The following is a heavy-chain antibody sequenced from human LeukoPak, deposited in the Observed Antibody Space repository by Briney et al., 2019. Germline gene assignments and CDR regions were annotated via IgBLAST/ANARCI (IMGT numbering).Heavy chain of an antibody. CDR2: ISGSGTI. J-gene: IGHJ4*02. D-gene: IGHD3-10*01. CDR1: GFTFSDYS. CDR3: ARDRYYYGSGSYQI. Sequence: GGSLRLSCAASGFTFSDYSMNWVRQAPGKGLEWISYISGSGTIYYADSVKGRFTISRDNAQRLVYLQMNSLRAEDTAVYYCARDRYYYGSGSYQIWGQGTLVTVSS. V-gene: IGHV3-48*01.